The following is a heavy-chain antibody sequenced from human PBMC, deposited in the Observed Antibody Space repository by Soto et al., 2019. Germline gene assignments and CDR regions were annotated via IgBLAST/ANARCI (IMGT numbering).Heavy chain of an antibody. J-gene: IGHJ6*02. CDR2: IYYSGST. Sequence: SETLSLTCTVSGGSISSSSYYWGWIRQPPGKGLEWIGSIYYSGSTYYNPSLKSRVTISVDTSKNQFSLKLSSVTAADTAVYYCARRGDILTGYHYGMDVWGQGTTVTVSS. CDR3: ARRGDILTGYHYGMDV. V-gene: IGHV4-39*01. D-gene: IGHD3-9*01. CDR1: GGSISSSSYY.